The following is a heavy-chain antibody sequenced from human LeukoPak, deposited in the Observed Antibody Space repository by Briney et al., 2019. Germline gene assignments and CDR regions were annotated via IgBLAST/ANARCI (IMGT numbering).Heavy chain of an antibody. CDR3: ARDRLRFGDYYFDY. Sequence: GGSLRLSCAASGFTVSSNYMSWVRQAPGKGLEWVSVIYSGGSTHYADSVKGRFTISRDNSKNTLYLQMNSLRAEDTAVYYCARDRLRFGDYYFDYWGQGTLVTVST. V-gene: IGHV3-66*01. CDR1: GFTVSSNY. CDR2: IYSGGST. J-gene: IGHJ4*02. D-gene: IGHD4-17*01.